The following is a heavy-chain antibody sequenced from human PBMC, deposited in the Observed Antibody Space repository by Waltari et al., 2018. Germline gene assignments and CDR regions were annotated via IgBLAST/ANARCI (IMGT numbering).Heavy chain of an antibody. Sequence: EVQLLESGGGLVQPGGSLRLSCAASGFTFSSYAMSWVRQAPGKGLEWVSAISGSGGSTYYADSVKGRFTISRDNSKNTLYLQMNSLRAEDTAVYYCAKDPPAQDTIFGVVIQDYWGQGTLVTVSS. D-gene: IGHD3-3*01. V-gene: IGHV3-23*01. CDR1: GFTFSSYA. J-gene: IGHJ4*02. CDR2: ISGSGGST. CDR3: AKDPPAQDTIFGVVIQDY.